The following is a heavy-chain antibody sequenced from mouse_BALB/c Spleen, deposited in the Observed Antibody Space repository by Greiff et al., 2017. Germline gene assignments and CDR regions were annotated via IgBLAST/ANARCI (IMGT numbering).Heavy chain of an antibody. V-gene: IGHV5-6-5*01. D-gene: IGHD1-1*01. CDR2: ISSGGST. Sequence: DVMLVESGGGLVKPGGSLKLSCAASGFTFSSYAMSWVRQTPEKRLEWVASISSGGSTYYPDSVKGRFTISRDNARNILYLQMSSLRSEDTAMYYCAITTVVATGAMDYWGQGTSVTVSS. J-gene: IGHJ4*01. CDR1: GFTFSSYA. CDR3: AITTVVATGAMDY.